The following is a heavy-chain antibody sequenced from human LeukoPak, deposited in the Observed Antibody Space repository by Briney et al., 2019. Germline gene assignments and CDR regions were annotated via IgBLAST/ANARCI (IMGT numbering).Heavy chain of an antibody. J-gene: IGHJ2*01. Sequence: GRSLRLSCAASGFTFSYYGMHWVRQAPGKGLEWVAVIWSDGSTKYYADSAKGRFTISRDNSKNTLYLQMNSLRAEDTALYYCATSGGTSYWYFDLWGRGTLVTVSS. D-gene: IGHD4-23*01. CDR3: ATSGGTSYWYFDL. V-gene: IGHV3-33*01. CDR2: IWSDGSTK. CDR1: GFTFSYYG.